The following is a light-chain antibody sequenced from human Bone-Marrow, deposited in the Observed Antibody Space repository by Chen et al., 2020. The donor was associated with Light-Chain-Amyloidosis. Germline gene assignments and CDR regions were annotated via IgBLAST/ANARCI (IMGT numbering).Light chain of an antibody. V-gene: IGKV4-1*01. CDR3: QQYYGVPLT. J-gene: IGKJ4*01. CDR2: WAS. CDR1: RSVLSPSNDKNY. Sequence: DIVMTQSPDSLAVSLGETATITCRSSRSVLSPSNDKNYLAWFQQKSGQPPKLLISWASTRGFGVPDRFGGSGSGTDFTLTISSLQPEDVALYYCQQYYGVPLTFGGGTTVEIK.